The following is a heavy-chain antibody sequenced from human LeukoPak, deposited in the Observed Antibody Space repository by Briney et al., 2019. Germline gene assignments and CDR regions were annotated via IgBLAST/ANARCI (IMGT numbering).Heavy chain of an antibody. J-gene: IGHJ5*02. CDR3: ARFRPYYYGSGSPLGWFDP. D-gene: IGHD3-10*01. CDR2: IYYSGST. V-gene: IGHV4-39*07. Sequence: SETLSFTCTVSGGSISSSSYYWGWIRQPPGKGLEWVGSIYYSGSTYYNPSLKSRVTISVDTSKNQFSLKLSSVTAADTAVYYCARFRPYYYGSGSPLGWFDPWGQGTLVTVSS. CDR1: GGSISSSSYY.